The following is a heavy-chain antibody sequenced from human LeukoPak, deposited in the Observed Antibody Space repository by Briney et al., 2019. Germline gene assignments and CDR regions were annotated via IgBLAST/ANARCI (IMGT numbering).Heavy chain of an antibody. Sequence: GGSLRLSCAASGFTFSSYSMNWVREAPGKGVEWVSTISSNSMYIYYADSVKGRLTISRDNAKNSLYLQMNSLRAEDTDVYYCAKVRGYYDSSGYLFDYWGQGTLVTVSS. J-gene: IGHJ4*02. CDR1: GFTFSSYS. CDR2: ISSNSMYI. D-gene: IGHD3-22*01. CDR3: AKVRGYYDSSGYLFDY. V-gene: IGHV3-21*01.